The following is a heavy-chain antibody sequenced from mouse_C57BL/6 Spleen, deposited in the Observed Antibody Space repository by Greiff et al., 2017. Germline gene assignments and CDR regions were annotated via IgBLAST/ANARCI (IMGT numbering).Heavy chain of an antibody. D-gene: IGHD2-2*01. CDR3: ARHEDPYGYPYYYAMDY. V-gene: IGHV1-62-2*01. Sequence: QVQLKQSGAELVKPGASVKLSCKASGYTFTEYTIHWVKQRSGQGLEWIGWFYPGSGSIKYNEKFKDKATLTADKSSSTVYMELSRLTSEDSAVXFCARHEDPYGYPYYYAMDYWGQGTSVTVSS. CDR2: FYPGSGSI. J-gene: IGHJ4*01. CDR1: GYTFTEYT.